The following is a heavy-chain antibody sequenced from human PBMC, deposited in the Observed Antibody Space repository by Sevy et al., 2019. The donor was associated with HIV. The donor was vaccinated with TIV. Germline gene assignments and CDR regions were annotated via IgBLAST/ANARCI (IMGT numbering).Heavy chain of an antibody. J-gene: IGHJ6*02. CDR1: GFTFSSYA. CDR2: ISGSGGST. V-gene: IGHV3-23*01. CDR3: AKGLSSSWYLYYYGMDV. Sequence: GGSLRLSCAASGFTFSSYAMSWVRQAPGKGLEWVSAISGSGGSTYYADSVKGRFTISRDNSKNTLYLQMNSLRAEDTAVYYCAKGLSSSWYLYYYGMDVWGQGTTVTVSS. D-gene: IGHD6-13*01.